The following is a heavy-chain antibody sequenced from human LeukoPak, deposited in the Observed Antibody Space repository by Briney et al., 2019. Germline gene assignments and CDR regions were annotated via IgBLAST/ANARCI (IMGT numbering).Heavy chain of an antibody. Sequence: PGGSLRLSCAASGFTFSSYAMSWVRQAPGKGLEWVSAISGSGGSTYYADSVKGRFTISRDNSKNTLYLQMNSLRAEDTAVYYCASRLHCGGDCYYQPSPIDYWGQGTLVTVSS. CDR3: ASRLHCGGDCYYQPSPIDY. J-gene: IGHJ4*02. V-gene: IGHV3-23*01. D-gene: IGHD2-21*02. CDR1: GFTFSSYA. CDR2: ISGSGGST.